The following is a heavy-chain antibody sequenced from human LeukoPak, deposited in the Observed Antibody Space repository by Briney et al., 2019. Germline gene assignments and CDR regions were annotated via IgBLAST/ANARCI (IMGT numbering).Heavy chain of an antibody. CDR2: ISSSGSTI. CDR1: GFTFSSYE. Sequence: HPGGSLRLSCAASGFTFSSYEMNWVRQAPGKGLEWVSYISSSGSTIYYADSVKGRFTISRDNAKNSLYLQMNSLRAEDTAVYYCARVDCSGGSCLNYYYYGMDVWGQGTTVTVSS. D-gene: IGHD2-15*01. V-gene: IGHV3-48*03. J-gene: IGHJ6*02. CDR3: ARVDCSGGSCLNYYYYGMDV.